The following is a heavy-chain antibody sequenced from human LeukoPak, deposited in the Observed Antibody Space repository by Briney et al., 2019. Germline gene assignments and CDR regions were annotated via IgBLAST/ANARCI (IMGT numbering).Heavy chain of an antibody. V-gene: IGHV3-21*01. D-gene: IGHD6-19*01. J-gene: IGHJ6*03. CDR2: ITTSRSYM. CDR1: GFTFCAYN. Sequence: PGGSLRLSCAASGFTFCAYNMIWVRRTPGKGLEWVSYITTSRSYMFYADSVRGRFTISRDNAENSLYLQMNSLRDEDTAVYYCARDPYSGGYGAYYYYYMDVWGKGTTVTVSS. CDR3: ARDPYSGGYGAYYYYYMDV.